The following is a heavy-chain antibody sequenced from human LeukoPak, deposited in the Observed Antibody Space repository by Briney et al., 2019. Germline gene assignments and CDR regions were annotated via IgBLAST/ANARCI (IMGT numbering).Heavy chain of an antibody. CDR1: GFTFSSFW. CDR2: IKQDGSAK. Sequence: GGSLRLSYAVSGFTFSSFWMSWVRQAPGKGLEWVANIKQDGSAKNYLDSVKGRFTISRDNAKNSLYLQMNSLRAEDTAVYYCAREGRPNAFDIWGQGTMVTVSS. CDR3: AREGRPNAFDI. V-gene: IGHV3-7*01. J-gene: IGHJ3*02.